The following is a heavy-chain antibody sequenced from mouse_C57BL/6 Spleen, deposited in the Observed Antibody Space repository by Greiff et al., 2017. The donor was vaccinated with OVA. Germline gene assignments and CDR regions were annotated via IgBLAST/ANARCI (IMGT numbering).Heavy chain of an antibody. CDR1: GYTFTSYW. J-gene: IGHJ2*01. Sequence: VQLKQPGAELVKPGASVKLSCKASGYTFTSYWMQWVKQRPGQGLEWIGEIDPSDSYTNYNQKFKGKATLTVDTSSSTAYMQLSGLTSEDSAVYYCARRGNYYGSSYEDYWGKGTTLTVAS. D-gene: IGHD1-1*01. CDR3: ARRGNYYGSSYEDY. CDR2: IDPSDSYT. V-gene: IGHV1-50*01.